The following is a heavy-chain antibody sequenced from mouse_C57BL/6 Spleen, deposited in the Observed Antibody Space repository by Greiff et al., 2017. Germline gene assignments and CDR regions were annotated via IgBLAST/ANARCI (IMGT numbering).Heavy chain of an antibody. D-gene: IGHD2-3*01. CDR3: AREDDGSFAY. CDR2: INPNNGGT. V-gene: IGHV1-26*01. Sequence: VQLQQSGPELVKPGASVKISCKASGYTFTDYYMNWVKQSHGKSLEWIGDINPNNGGTSYNQKFKGKATLTVDKSFSTAYMELRSLTSEDSAVYYCAREDDGSFAYWGQGTLVTVSA. J-gene: IGHJ3*01. CDR1: GYTFTDYY.